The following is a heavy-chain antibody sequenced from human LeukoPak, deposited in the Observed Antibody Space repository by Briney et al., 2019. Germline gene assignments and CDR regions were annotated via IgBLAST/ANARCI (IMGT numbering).Heavy chain of an antibody. V-gene: IGHV3-23*01. CDR2: INGGGGST. D-gene: IGHD3-10*01. CDR3: AKVMGSWLNHDAFDI. J-gene: IGHJ3*02. Sequence: GGSLRLSCAASGFTFSSYAMSWVRQAPGKGLEWVSGINGGGGSTYYADSVKGRFTISRDNSKNTLYLQMNSLRAEDAAVYYCAKVMGSWLNHDAFDIWGQGTMVTVSS. CDR1: GFTFSSYA.